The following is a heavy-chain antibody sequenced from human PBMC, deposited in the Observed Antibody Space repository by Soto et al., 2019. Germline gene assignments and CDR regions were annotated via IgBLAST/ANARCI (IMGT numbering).Heavy chain of an antibody. V-gene: IGHV1-8*01. J-gene: IGHJ4*02. D-gene: IGHD2-15*01. Sequence: WAQQEKETGLEWMGWMNPNSVDTGYAQNFQGRVTMTRNTSIRPAYMELSSLRSEDTAVYYRARGDIRRSVYFLDYWVQGTLVTGPS. CDR2: MNPNSVDT. CDR3: ARGDIRRSVYFLDY.